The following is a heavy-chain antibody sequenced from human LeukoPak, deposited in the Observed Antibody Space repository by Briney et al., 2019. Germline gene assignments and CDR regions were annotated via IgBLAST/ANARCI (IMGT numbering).Heavy chain of an antibody. D-gene: IGHD3/OR15-3a*01. CDR1: GYTFTDYY. Sequence: ASVKVSCKASGYTFTDYYIHWVRQAPEQGLEWIGWIYPNTGGTNYPQQFEGRITMTRDTSISTAYMELTRLRFDDTAVYYCARTQDWSHIANFDYWGQGTLVTVSS. V-gene: IGHV1-2*02. CDR3: ARTQDWSHIANFDY. J-gene: IGHJ4*02. CDR2: IYPNTGGT.